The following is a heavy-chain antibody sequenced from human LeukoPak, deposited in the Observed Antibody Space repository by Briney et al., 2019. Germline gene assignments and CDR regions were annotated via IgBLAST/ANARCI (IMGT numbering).Heavy chain of an antibody. D-gene: IGHD3-22*01. CDR1: GYTFTSYG. J-gene: IGHJ6*02. CDR3: ARERSGSYSYGMDV. Sequence: ASVKVSCKASGYTFTSYGISWVRQAPGQGLEWMGWISAYNGNTNYAQKLQGRVTMTTDTSTSTAYMELRSLRSDDTAVYYCARERSGSYSYGMDVWGQGTTVTVSS. CDR2: ISAYNGNT. V-gene: IGHV1-18*01.